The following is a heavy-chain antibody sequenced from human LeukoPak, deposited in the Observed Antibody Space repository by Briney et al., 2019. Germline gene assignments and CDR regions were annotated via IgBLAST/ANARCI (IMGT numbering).Heavy chain of an antibody. CDR3: AKEGDYYGSGSYRDGFDI. CDR1: GFTFSRYG. V-gene: IGHV3-30*02. J-gene: IGHJ3*02. CDR2: IRYDGINK. D-gene: IGHD3-10*01. Sequence: GGSLRLSCAASGFTFSRYGIHWVRQAPGKGLELVAFIRYDGINKYYADSVKGRFTFSRDNFKSTLYLQMNSLGTEDTAVYYCAKEGDYYGSGSYRDGFDIWGQGTTVTVSS.